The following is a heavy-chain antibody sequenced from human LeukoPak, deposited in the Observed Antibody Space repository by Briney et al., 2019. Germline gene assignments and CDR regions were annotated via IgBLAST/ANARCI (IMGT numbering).Heavy chain of an antibody. CDR2: ISTYNGNT. V-gene: IGHV1-18*01. D-gene: IGHD1-26*01. Sequence: GASAKVSCKASGYTFTTYGLSWVRQAPGQGLEWMGWISTYNGNTNYAQKFQGRVTMTTDTSTSTAYMELRSLRSDDTAVYYCARQVGATFNFDYWGQGTLVTVSS. J-gene: IGHJ4*02. CDR3: ARQVGATFNFDY. CDR1: GYTFTTYG.